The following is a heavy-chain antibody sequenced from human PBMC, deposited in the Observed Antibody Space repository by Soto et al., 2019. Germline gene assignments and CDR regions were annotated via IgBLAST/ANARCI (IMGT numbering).Heavy chain of an antibody. J-gene: IGHJ6*02. V-gene: IGHV3-30*18. CDR1: GFVFSDYG. D-gene: IGHD4-4*01. CDR2: ISSDGTSR. CDR3: AKVRVKDYYYYAMDV. Sequence: LRLSCAASGFVFSDYGMHWVRQAPGKGLEWVAVISSDGTSRFYADSVKGRFTISRDNSKNTLYLQMNSLRAEDTAMYYCAKVRVKDYYYYAMDVWGQGTTVTVSS.